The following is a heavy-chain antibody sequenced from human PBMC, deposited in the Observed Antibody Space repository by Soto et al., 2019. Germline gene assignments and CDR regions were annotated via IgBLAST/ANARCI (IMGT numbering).Heavy chain of an antibody. J-gene: IGHJ4*02. V-gene: IGHV4-59*08. CDR3: ARRYGYSFDY. CDR1: GGTISSYY. D-gene: IGHD1-1*01. Sequence: SETLSLTCPVSGGTISSYYWSWIRQPPGKGLEWIGYIYYSGSTNYNPPLKSRVTISVDTSKNQFSLKLSSVTAADTAVYYCARRYGYSFDYWGQGTLVTVSS. CDR2: IYYSGST.